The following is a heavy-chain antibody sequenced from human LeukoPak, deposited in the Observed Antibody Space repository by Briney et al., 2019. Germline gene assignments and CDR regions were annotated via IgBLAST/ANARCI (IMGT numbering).Heavy chain of an antibody. J-gene: IGHJ6*02. CDR1: GGSFSGYY. CDR2: INHSGST. Sequence: SETLSLTCAVYGGSFSGYYWSWIRQPPGKGLEWIGEINHSGSTNYNPSLKSRVTISVDTSKNQFSLKLSSVTAADTAVYYCARKRGYCTNGVCSWGMDAWGQGTTVTVSS. CDR3: ARKRGYCTNGVCSWGMDA. V-gene: IGHV4-34*01. D-gene: IGHD2-8*01.